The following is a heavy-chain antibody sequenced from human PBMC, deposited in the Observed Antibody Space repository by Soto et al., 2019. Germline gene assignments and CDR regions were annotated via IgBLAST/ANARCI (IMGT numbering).Heavy chain of an antibody. J-gene: IGHJ4*02. D-gene: IGHD5-18*01. CDR3: ARRSIQLWFDFDY. Sequence: GGSLRLSCAASGFTFSSYSMNWVRQAPGKGLEWVSYISSSSSTIYYADSVKGRFTISRDNAKNSLYLQMNSLRAEDTAVYYCARRSIQLWFDFDYWGQGTLVTSPQ. CDR1: GFTFSSYS. CDR2: ISSSSSTI. V-gene: IGHV3-48*01.